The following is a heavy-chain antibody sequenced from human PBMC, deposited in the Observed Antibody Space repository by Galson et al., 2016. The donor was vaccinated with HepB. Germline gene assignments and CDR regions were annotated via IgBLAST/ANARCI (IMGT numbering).Heavy chain of an antibody. CDR3: WISELPAFDI. CDR1: GYIFTSYD. Sequence: SVKVSCKASGYIFTSYDINWVRQAPGQGLEWVGWMNPKSGTTGFAQKFQGRVTLTRSTALGTTYLQMNSLRVEDTAVYYCWISELPAFDIWGQGTMVTVSS. V-gene: IGHV1-8*02. D-gene: IGHD2-2*03. J-gene: IGHJ3*02. CDR2: MNPKSGTT.